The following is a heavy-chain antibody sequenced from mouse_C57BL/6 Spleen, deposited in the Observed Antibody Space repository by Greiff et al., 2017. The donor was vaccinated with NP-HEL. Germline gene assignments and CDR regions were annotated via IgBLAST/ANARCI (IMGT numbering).Heavy chain of an antibody. J-gene: IGHJ2*01. CDR1: GYAISSYW. V-gene: IGHV1-80*01. D-gene: IGHD4-1*01. Sequence: VQLQQSGAELVKPGASVKISCKASGYAISSYWMNWVKQRPGKGLEWIGQIYPGDGETNYNGKFKGKATLTADKSSSTAYMQLSSLTSEDSAVYFCSRSGANWCDDWGQGTTLTVSS. CDR3: SRSGANWCDD. CDR2: IYPGDGET.